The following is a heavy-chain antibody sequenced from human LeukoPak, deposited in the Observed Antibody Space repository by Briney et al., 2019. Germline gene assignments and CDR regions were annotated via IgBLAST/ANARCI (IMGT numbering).Heavy chain of an antibody. Sequence: ASVKVSCKASGYTFTSYYMHWVRQAPGQGLEWMGIINPSGGSTSYAQKFQGRVTMTRDTSTSTVYMELSSLRSEDTAVYYCAREVRDYVWGSYRHLDYWGQGTLVTVFS. CDR3: AREVRDYVWGSYRHLDY. D-gene: IGHD3-16*02. CDR1: GYTFTSYY. J-gene: IGHJ4*02. CDR2: INPSGGST. V-gene: IGHV1-46*01.